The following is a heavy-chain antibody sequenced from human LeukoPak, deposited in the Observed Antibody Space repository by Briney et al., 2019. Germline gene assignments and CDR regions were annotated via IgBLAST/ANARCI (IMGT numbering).Heavy chain of an antibody. Sequence: GGSLRLSCAASGFTFSTFAMIWVRQPPGKGLEWVSSIFPSGGEIHYADSVKGRFTISRDNSKNSLYLQMNSLRTEDTALYYCAKGEVGSGWYGGYYFDYWGQGTLVTVSS. D-gene: IGHD6-19*01. CDR1: GFTFSTFA. CDR2: IFPSGGEI. CDR3: AKGEVGSGWYGGYYFDY. J-gene: IGHJ4*02. V-gene: IGHV3-43*02.